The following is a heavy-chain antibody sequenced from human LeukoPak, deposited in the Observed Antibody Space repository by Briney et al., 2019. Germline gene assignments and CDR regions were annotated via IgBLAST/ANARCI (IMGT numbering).Heavy chain of an antibody. CDR3: VTGLDSRGNS. Sequence: GGSRRLSCAASGFTFSTYRMHWVRQAPGKGLLWVSRIEGDGSGTTYADSVKGRFTISRDNAKSTLYLQMNSLRDEDTAVYYCVTGLDSRGNSWGQGTLVTVSS. CDR1: GFTFSTYR. CDR2: IEGDGSGT. V-gene: IGHV3-74*01. J-gene: IGHJ4*02. D-gene: IGHD3-9*01.